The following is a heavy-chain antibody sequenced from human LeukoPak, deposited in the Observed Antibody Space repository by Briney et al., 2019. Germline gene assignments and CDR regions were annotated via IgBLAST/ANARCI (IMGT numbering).Heavy chain of an antibody. V-gene: IGHV4-31*03. CDR2: IYYSGST. Sequence: PSQTLSLTCTVSGGSISSGGYYWSWIRQHPGKGLEWIGYIYYSGSTYYNPSLKSRVTISVDTSKSQFSLKLSSVTAADTAVYYCARGLLWSLNFDYWGQGTLVTVSS. D-gene: IGHD5-18*01. J-gene: IGHJ4*02. CDR3: ARGLLWSLNFDY. CDR1: GGSISSGGYY.